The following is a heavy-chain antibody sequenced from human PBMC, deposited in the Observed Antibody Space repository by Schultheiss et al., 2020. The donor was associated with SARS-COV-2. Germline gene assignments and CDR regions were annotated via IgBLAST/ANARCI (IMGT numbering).Heavy chain of an antibody. CDR3: ATPTKGYSGYDWGAFDI. V-gene: IGHV4-34*01. D-gene: IGHD5-12*01. CDR1: GGSFSGYY. Sequence: SETLSLTCAVYGGSFSGYYWSWIRQPPGKGLEWIGEINHSGSTNYNPSLKSRVTISVDTSKNQFSLKLSSVTAADTAVYYCATPTKGYSGYDWGAFDIWGQGTMVTVSS. J-gene: IGHJ3*02. CDR2: INHSGST.